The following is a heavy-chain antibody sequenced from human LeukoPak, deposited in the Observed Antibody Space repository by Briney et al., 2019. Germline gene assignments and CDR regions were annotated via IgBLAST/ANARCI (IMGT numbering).Heavy chain of an antibody. CDR1: GGTFSSYA. J-gene: IGHJ3*02. CDR3: ARDRKYYDSSGYYYEAFDI. D-gene: IGHD3-22*01. Sequence: RGSSVKVSCKASGGTFSSYAVSWVRQAPGQGLEWMGMIIPIFGIANYAQKFQGRVTITADKSTSTAYMELSSLRSEDTAVYYCARDRKYYDSSGYYYEAFDIWSQGTMVTVSS. V-gene: IGHV1-69*04. CDR2: IIPIFGIA.